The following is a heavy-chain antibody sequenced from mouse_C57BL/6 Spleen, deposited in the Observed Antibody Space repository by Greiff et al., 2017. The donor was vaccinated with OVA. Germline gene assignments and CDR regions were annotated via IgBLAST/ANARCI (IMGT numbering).Heavy chain of an antibody. Sequence: ESGPGLVKPSQSLSLTCSVTGYSITSGYYWNWIRQFPGNKLEWMGYISYDGSNNYNPSLKNRISITRDTSKNQFFLKLNSVTTEDTATYYCAREEFSWYFDVGGTGTTVTVSS. J-gene: IGHJ1*03. CDR2: ISYDGSN. V-gene: IGHV3-6*01. CDR3: AREEFSWYFDV. CDR1: GYSITSGYY.